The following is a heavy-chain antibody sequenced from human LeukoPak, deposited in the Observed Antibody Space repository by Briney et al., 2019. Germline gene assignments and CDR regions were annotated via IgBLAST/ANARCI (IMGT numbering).Heavy chain of an antibody. V-gene: IGHV3-23*01. CDR3: AKDQGLVGDYDTSGYPLDY. J-gene: IGHJ4*02. Sequence: GGSLRLSCAASGFTFSSYAMSWVRQAPGKGLEWVSAISGSGGSTYYADSVKGRFAVSRDNSKNTLNLRMNSLRAEDTAVYYCAKDQGLVGDYDTSGYPLDYWGQGTLVTVSS. D-gene: IGHD3-22*01. CDR2: ISGSGGST. CDR1: GFTFSSYA.